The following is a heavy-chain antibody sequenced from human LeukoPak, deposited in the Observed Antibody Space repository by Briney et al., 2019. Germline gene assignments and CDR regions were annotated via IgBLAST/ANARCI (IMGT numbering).Heavy chain of an antibody. CDR3: VTHFDSSGPDAFDI. CDR1: GHTLTEIS. J-gene: IGHJ3*02. V-gene: IGHV1-24*01. CDR2: VDPEDGET. D-gene: IGHD3-22*01. Sequence: GGSVKVSCKASGHTLTEISMHWVRQAPGKGFEWMGGVDPEDGETIYAQKFQGRVTMTDDPSTDTAYMELSSLRSEGTAVYYCVTHFDSSGPDAFDIWGQGTMVTVSS.